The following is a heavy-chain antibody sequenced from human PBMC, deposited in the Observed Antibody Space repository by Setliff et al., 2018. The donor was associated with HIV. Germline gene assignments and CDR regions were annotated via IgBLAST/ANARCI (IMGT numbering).Heavy chain of an antibody. D-gene: IGHD3-22*01. J-gene: IGHJ4*02. CDR1: GFTFSSYS. Sequence: GGSLRLSCAASGFTFSSYSMNWVRQAPGKGLEWVSVFYRGGSTYYADSVKGRFTISRDNSKNTLYMQMNSLRAEDTAVYYCARDAYDSSGYYYSLDYWGQGTLVTVSS. V-gene: IGHV3-NL1*01. CDR2: FYRGGST. CDR3: ARDAYDSSGYYYSLDY.